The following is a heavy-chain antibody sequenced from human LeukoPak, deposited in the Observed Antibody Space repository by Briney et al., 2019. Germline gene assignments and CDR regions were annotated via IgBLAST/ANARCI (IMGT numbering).Heavy chain of an antibody. CDR2: IYYSGST. J-gene: IGHJ4*02. CDR3: ARHESIYDGSGLFDY. D-gene: IGHD3-22*01. CDR1: GGSISSRSYY. Sequence: SETLSLTCTVSGGSISSRSYYWGWIRQPPGKGLEWIGSIYYSGSTYYNPSLKSRVTISVGTSKNQFSLKLSSVTAADTAVFYCARHESIYDGSGLFDYWGQGTLVTVSS. V-gene: IGHV4-39*01.